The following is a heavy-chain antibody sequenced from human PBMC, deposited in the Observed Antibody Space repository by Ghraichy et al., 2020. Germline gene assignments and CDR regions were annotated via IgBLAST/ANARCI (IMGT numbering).Heavy chain of an antibody. D-gene: IGHD2-2*02. CDR2: ISGSGGST. J-gene: IGHJ5*02. CDR3: AKDQGIVVVPPAIDWFDP. Sequence: GGSLRLSCAASGFTFSNYAMNWVRQAPGKGLEWVSAISGSGGSTYYADSVNGRFTISRDNSKNTLYLQMNSLRAEDTAVYYCAKDQGIVVVPPAIDWFDPWGQGTLVTVSS. V-gene: IGHV3-23*01. CDR1: GFTFSNYA.